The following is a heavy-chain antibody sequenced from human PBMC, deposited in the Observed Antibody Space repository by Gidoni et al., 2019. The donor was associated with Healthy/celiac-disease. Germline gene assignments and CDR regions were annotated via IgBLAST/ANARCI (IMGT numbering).Heavy chain of an antibody. J-gene: IGHJ6*03. CDR2: ISSSSSTI. CDR3: ARIIKERSRPDSSGYYYYYYYMDV. D-gene: IGHD3-22*01. Sequence: EVQLVESGGGLVQPGGSLRPSCAASGFTFSSYSMNWVRQAPGKGLEWFSYISSSSSTICYADSVKGRFTISRDNAKNSLYLQMNSLRDEDTAVYYCARIIKERSRPDSSGYYYYYYYMDVWGKGTTVTVSS. CDR1: GFTFSSYS. V-gene: IGHV3-48*02.